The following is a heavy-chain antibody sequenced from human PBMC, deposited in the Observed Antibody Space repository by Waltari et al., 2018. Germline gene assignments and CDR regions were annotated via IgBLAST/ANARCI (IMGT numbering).Heavy chain of an antibody. CDR1: GFTWSRYS. CDR3: AKEQEAFDI. V-gene: IGHV3-33*06. CDR2: VWSDGNEK. J-gene: IGHJ3*02. Sequence: QLQLVESGGGVVQPGKSLRLSRAASGFTWSRYSMHWVRQAPGKGLEWVAVVWSDGNEKYYGDSVKGRFTISRDNSKNIVYLQMNSLRAEDTAVYFCAKEQEAFDIWGQGTVVTVS.